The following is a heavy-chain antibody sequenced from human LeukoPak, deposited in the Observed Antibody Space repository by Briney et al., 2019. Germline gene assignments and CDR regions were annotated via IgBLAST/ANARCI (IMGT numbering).Heavy chain of an antibody. CDR2: ISGYNGNT. J-gene: IGHJ6*02. V-gene: IGHV1-18*01. Sequence: ASVTVSCKAFGYTLTTYGITWVRQAPGQGLEWMGWISGYNGNTNFAQKFQGRVTMTTDTSTSTAYMELRSLRSGDTAVYYCARDGISAPGTGYFYYYGMDVWGQGTTVTVSS. CDR3: ARDGISAPGTGYFYYYGMDV. D-gene: IGHD6-13*01. CDR1: GYTLTTYG.